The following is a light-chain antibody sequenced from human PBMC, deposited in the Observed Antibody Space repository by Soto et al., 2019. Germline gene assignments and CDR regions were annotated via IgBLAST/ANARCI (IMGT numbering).Light chain of an antibody. CDR2: RSN. CDR3: AAWDASLSGVV. Sequence: QSVLTQPPSASGTPGQRVTISCSGSSSNIGSNYVYWYQQLPGTAPKLLIYRSNQRPSGVPDRFSGSKSGTSASLGISGLRSEDEADYYCAAWDASLSGVVFGGGTQLTVL. V-gene: IGLV1-47*01. J-gene: IGLJ2*01. CDR1: SSNIGSNY.